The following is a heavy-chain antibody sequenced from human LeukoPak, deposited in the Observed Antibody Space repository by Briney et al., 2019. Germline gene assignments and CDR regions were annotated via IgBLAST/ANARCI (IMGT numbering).Heavy chain of an antibody. D-gene: IGHD1-26*01. CDR1: GFTFSDYY. J-gene: IGHJ4*02. V-gene: IGHV3-15*01. CDR3: TAGVGSSDHDY. Sequence: GGSLRLSCAASGFTFSDYYMSWIRQAPGKGLEWVGRVKSKTSGGTVDYAAPVKVRFTISRDDSKNTLWLQMNSLKTEDTAVYYCTAGVGSSDHDYWGQGTLVTVSS. CDR2: VKSKTSGGTV.